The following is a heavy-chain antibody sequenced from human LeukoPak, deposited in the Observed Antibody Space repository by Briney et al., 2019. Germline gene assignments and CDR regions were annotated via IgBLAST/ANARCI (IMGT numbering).Heavy chain of an antibody. CDR2: MNPNSGNT. CDR1: GYTFTTYD. J-gene: IGHJ1*01. Sequence: ASVKVSCKTSGYTFTTYDINWVRQATGQGLEWMGWMNPNSGNTGYAQKFQGRVTMTSNTSISTAYMELSSLRSEDTAVYYCTRYGQQLRYFQHWGQGTLVTVSS. CDR3: TRYGQQLRYFQH. V-gene: IGHV1-8*01. D-gene: IGHD6-13*01.